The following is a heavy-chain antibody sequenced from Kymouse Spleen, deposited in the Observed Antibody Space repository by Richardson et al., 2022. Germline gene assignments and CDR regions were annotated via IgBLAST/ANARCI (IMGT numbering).Heavy chain of an antibody. D-gene: IGHD7-27*02. CDR2: IYYSGST. CDR1: GGSISSSSYY. Sequence: QLQLQESGPGLVKPSETLSLTCTVSGGSISSSSYYWGWIRQPPGKGLEWIGSIYYSGSTYYNPSLKSRVTISVDTSKNQFSLKLSSVTAADTAVYYCAREGTGDDAFDIWGQGTMVTVSS. J-gene: IGHJ3*02. CDR3: AREGTGDDAFDI. V-gene: IGHV4-39*01.